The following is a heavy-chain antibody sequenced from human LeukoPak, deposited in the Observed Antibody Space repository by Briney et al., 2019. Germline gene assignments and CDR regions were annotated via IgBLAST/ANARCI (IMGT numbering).Heavy chain of an antibody. J-gene: IGHJ4*02. V-gene: IGHV3-9*01. CDR2: ISWNSGSI. D-gene: IGHD3-22*01. CDR1: GLTFDDYA. CDR3: AKGDSYDSSGYYYLPYYFDY. Sequence: PGGSLRLSCAASGLTFDDYAMHWVRQAPGKGLEWVSGISWNSGSIGYADSVKGRFTISRDNAKNSLYLQMNSLRAEDTALYYCAKGDSYDSSGYYYLPYYFDYWGQGTLVTVSS.